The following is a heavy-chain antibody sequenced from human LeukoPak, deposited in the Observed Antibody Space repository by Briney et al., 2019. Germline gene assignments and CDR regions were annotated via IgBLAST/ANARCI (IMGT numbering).Heavy chain of an antibody. CDR1: GDSIRNSY. CDR3: ARGRSGGDWFDP. J-gene: IGHJ5*02. CDR2: IYYSGNT. V-gene: IGHV4-59*08. Sequence: PSETLSLTCTVSGDSIRNSYWNWIRQPPGKGLEWIGCIYYSGNTIYNPSLKSRVTMSVDTSKSQFSLKLSSVTAADTAVYYCARGRSGGDWFDPWGQGTLVTVSS. D-gene: IGHD3-10*01.